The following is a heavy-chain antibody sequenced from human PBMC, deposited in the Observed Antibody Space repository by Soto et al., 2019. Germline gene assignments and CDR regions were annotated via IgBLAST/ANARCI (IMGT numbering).Heavy chain of an antibody. Sequence: ASVKVSCKASGYTFTGYYMHWVRQAPGQGLEWMGWINPNSGGTNYAQKFQGWVTMTRDTSISTAYMELSRLRSDDTAVYYCARVWMKGYYGMDVWGQGTKVTVSS. CDR1: GYTFTGYY. CDR2: INPNSGGT. J-gene: IGHJ6*02. V-gene: IGHV1-2*04. CDR3: ARVWMKGYYGMDV. D-gene: IGHD1-1*01.